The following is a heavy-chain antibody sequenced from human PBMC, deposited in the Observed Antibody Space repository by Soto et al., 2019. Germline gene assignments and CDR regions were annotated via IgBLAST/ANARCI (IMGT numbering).Heavy chain of an antibody. CDR3: AKDQLPYDFWSGHYYYYGMDV. Sequence: QVQLVESGGGVVQPGRSLRLSCAASGFTFSSYGMHWVRQAPGKGLEWVAVISYDGSNKYYADSVKGRFTISRDNSKNTLYLQMNSLRAEGTAVYYCAKDQLPYDFWSGHYYYYGMDVWGQGTTVTVSS. V-gene: IGHV3-30*18. D-gene: IGHD3-3*01. CDR1: GFTFSSYG. J-gene: IGHJ6*02. CDR2: ISYDGSNK.